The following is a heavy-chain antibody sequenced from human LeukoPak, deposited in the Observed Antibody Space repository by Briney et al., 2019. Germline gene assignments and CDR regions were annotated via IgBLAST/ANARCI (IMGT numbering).Heavy chain of an antibody. Sequence: ASVKVSCKASGYTFTSYGISWVRQAPGQGLEWMGWISAYNGNTNYAQKLQGRVTTTTDTSTSTAYMELRSLRSDDTAVYYCARVGSGSGSYPLSYGMDVWGQGTTVTVSS. V-gene: IGHV1-18*01. J-gene: IGHJ6*02. D-gene: IGHD3-10*01. CDR1: GYTFTSYG. CDR3: ARVGSGSGSYPLSYGMDV. CDR2: ISAYNGNT.